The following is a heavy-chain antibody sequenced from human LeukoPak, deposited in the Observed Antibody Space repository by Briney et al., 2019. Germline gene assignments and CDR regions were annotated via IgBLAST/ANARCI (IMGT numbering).Heavy chain of an antibody. Sequence: GGSLRLSCAASGFTFSSYSMNWVCQAPGKGLEWVSSISSSSSYIYYADSVKGRFTISRDNAKNSLYLQKNSLRAEDTAVYCCAREGSHDYGDFFDYWGQGTLVTVYS. D-gene: IGHD4-17*01. V-gene: IGHV3-21*01. CDR1: GFTFSSYS. J-gene: IGHJ4*02. CDR3: AREGSHDYGDFFDY. CDR2: ISSSSSYI.